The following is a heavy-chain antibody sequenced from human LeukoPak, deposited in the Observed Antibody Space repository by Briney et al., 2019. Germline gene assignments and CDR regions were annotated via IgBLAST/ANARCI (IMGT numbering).Heavy chain of an antibody. V-gene: IGHV4-39*01. Sequence: PSETLSLTCTVSGDSVSSTNYYWGWIRQPPGRGLEWIASIRYSESAYYSPSLKSRATISVDASKNQFSLRLRSLTATDTAVYYCATQDSSHYWGQGTLVTVSS. J-gene: IGHJ4*02. D-gene: IGHD3-22*01. CDR3: ATQDSSHY. CDR1: GDSVSSTNYY. CDR2: IRYSESA.